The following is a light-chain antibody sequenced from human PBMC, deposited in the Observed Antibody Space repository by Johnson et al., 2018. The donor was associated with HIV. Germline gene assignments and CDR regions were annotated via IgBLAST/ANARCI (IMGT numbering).Light chain of an antibody. J-gene: IGLJ1*01. CDR2: EDD. Sequence: QSVLTQPPSVSAAPGQKVTISCSGSSSNIGKNHVSWYQQFPGTAPKLLVYEDDKRPSGIPDRFSGSKSGTSATLGITGLQPGDEADYYCGTWDSSLRAGFFGTGTKVTVL. CDR3: GTWDSSLRAGF. CDR1: SSNIGKNH. V-gene: IGLV1-51*02.